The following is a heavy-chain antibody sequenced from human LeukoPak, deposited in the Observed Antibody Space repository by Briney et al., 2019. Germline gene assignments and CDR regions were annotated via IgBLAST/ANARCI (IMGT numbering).Heavy chain of an antibody. J-gene: IGHJ4*02. V-gene: IGHV3-7*01. D-gene: IGHD3-22*01. CDR1: GFTFSSYW. CDR3: ARGFDSSGYYPPGFLDY. CDR2: IKQDGSEK. Sequence: GGSLRLSCAASGFTFSSYWMSWVRQAPGKGLEWVANIKQDGSEKYYVDSVKGRFTISRDNSRNSLYLQMNSLRAEDTAVYYCARGFDSSGYYPPGFLDYWGQGTLVTVSS.